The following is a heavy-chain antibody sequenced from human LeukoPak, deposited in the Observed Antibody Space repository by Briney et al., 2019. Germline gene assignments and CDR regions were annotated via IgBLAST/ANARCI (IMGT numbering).Heavy chain of an antibody. D-gene: IGHD3-22*01. J-gene: IGHJ3*02. CDR3: ARDRGYYDSSGYNEEFVAFDI. CDR1: GFTFSSYS. V-gene: IGHV3-48*01. Sequence: GGSLRLSCAASGFTFSSYSMNWVRQAPGKGLEWVSYISSSSSTIYYADSVKGRFTISRDNAKNSLYLQMNSLRAEDTAVYYCARDRGYYDSSGYNEEFVAFDIWGQGTMVTVSS. CDR2: ISSSSSTI.